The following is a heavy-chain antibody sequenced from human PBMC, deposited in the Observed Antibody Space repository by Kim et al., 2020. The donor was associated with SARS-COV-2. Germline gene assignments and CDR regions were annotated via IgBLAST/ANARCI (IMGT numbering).Heavy chain of an antibody. D-gene: IGHD2-21*01. J-gene: IGHJ6*02. V-gene: IGHV3-30-3*01. CDR2: ISYDGTNK. Sequence: GGSLRLSCAASGFTLSSYAMHWVRQAPGKGLEWVAAISYDGTNKYYADPVKGRFTISRDNSKNTLSMQMNSLRVEDTAVYFCARDVRVALRKTYVWGQGTTVTVSS. CDR1: GFTLSSYA. CDR3: ARDVRVALRKTYV.